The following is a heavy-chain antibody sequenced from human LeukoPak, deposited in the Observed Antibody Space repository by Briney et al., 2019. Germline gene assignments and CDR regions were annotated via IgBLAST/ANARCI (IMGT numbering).Heavy chain of an antibody. Sequence: GGSLRLSCAASGFTFSSYGMHWVRQAPGKGLEWVAVISYDGSNKYYADSVKGRFTISRDNSKNTLYLQMNSLRAEDTAVYYCAKDYYDSSGYPSHFGYWGQGTLVTVSS. CDR1: GFTFSSYG. CDR3: AKDYYDSSGYPSHFGY. CDR2: ISYDGSNK. V-gene: IGHV3-30*18. D-gene: IGHD3-22*01. J-gene: IGHJ4*02.